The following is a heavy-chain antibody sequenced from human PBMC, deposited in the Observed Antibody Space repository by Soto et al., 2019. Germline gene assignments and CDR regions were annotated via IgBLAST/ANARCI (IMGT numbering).Heavy chain of an antibody. V-gene: IGHV3-48*03. Sequence: EVQLVESGGGLVQPGGSMKVSCAASGVTFSSYEVNWVRQAPGKGLEWVSSISGSGASKYYAESVKGRFTISRDNDQNSVDLQMKCLRAEDPAIYYCSLLWVGEFQFETFDIWGQGTMVTVSS. D-gene: IGHD3-10*01. CDR1: GVTFSSYE. CDR2: ISGSGASK. CDR3: SLLWVGEFQFETFDI. J-gene: IGHJ3*02.